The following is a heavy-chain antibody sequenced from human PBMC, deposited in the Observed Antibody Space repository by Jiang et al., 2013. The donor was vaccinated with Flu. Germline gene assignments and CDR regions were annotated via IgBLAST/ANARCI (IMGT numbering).Heavy chain of an antibody. CDR3: ARHGLLTGYTGWFDP. J-gene: IGHJ5*02. V-gene: IGHV5-10-1*03. D-gene: IGHD3-9*01. Sequence: QLVESGAEVKKPGESLRISCKGSGYSFTSYWISWVRQMPGKGLEWMGRIDPSDSYTNYSPSFQGHVTISADKSISTAYLQWSSLKASDTAMYYCARHGLLTGYTGWFDPWGQGTLVTVSS. CDR1: GYSFTSYW. CDR2: IDPSDSYT.